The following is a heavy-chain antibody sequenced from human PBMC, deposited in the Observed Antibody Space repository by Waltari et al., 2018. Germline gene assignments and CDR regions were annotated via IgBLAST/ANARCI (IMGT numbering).Heavy chain of an antibody. V-gene: IGHV1-69*12. Sequence: QVQLVQSGAAVKKPGSSVKVSCKASGGTFSSYAISWVRQAPGQGLEWMGGIIPIFGTANYAQKFQGRVTITADESTSTAYMELSSLRSEDTAVYYCASDPEYSSSHRSYYYYYYMDVWGKGTTVTVSS. D-gene: IGHD6-6*01. CDR2: IIPIFGTA. CDR1: GGTFSSYA. J-gene: IGHJ6*03. CDR3: ASDPEYSSSHRSYYYYYYMDV.